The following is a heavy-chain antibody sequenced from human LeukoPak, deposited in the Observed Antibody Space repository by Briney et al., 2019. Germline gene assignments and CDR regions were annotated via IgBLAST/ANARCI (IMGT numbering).Heavy chain of an antibody. D-gene: IGHD5-18*01. CDR2: IYPGDSDT. J-gene: IGHJ3*02. Sequence: GESLKISCKGSGYIFTSYWIGWVRQMPGKGLEWMGIIYPGDSDTKSSPSLQGKVTISADKSISTAYLQWSSLKATDTAMYYCARRSYGYAFDIWGQGTMVTVSS. CDR3: ARRSYGYAFDI. CDR1: GYIFTSYW. V-gene: IGHV5-51*01.